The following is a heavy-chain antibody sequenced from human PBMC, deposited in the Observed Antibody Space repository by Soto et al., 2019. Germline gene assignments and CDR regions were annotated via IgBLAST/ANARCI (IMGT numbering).Heavy chain of an antibody. CDR3: AKGRSYYYYYGVDV. Sequence: PGGSLRLSCAASGFTFSNAWMSWVRQAPGKGLEWVAVIWYDGSNKYYADSVKGRFTISRDNSKNTLYLQMNSLRAEDTDLYYCAKGRSYYYYYGVDVWGQGTTVTVSS. V-gene: IGHV3-33*06. CDR2: IWYDGSNK. CDR1: GFTFSNAW. J-gene: IGHJ6*02.